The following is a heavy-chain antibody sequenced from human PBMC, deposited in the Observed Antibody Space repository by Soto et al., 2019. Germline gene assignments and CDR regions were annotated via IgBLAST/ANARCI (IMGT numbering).Heavy chain of an antibody. D-gene: IGHD4-17*01. J-gene: IGHJ5*02. V-gene: IGHV1-18*01. CDR1: GYTFTNFG. CDR3: ARRLLGDYITYNWFEP. Sequence: ASVKVSCKASGYTFTNFGSSWVRQAPGQGLEWVGWISTYTGKTTYVQKFQGRVTMTTDTSTTTAYMELGNLRSDDTAVYYCARRLLGDYITYNWFEPWGQGTLVTVSS. CDR2: ISTYTGKT.